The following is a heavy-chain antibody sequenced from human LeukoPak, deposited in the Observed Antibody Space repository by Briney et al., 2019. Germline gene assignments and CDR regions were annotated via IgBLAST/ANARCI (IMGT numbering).Heavy chain of an antibody. CDR2: ISGSGGST. J-gene: IGHJ4*02. CDR1: GFTFSSYA. Sequence: GGSLRLSCAASGFTFSSYAMSWVRQAPGKGLEWVSAISGSGGSTCYADSVKGRFTISRDNSKNTLYLQMNSLRAEDTAVYYCANSLVRVEFDYWGQGTLVTVSS. D-gene: IGHD3-3*01. CDR3: ANSLVRVEFDY. V-gene: IGHV3-23*01.